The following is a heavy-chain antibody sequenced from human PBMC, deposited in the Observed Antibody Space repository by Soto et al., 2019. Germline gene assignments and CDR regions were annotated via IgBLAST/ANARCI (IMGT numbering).Heavy chain of an antibody. CDR2: ISSSSSFI. D-gene: IGHD1-26*01. V-gene: IGHV3-21*01. CDR3: AGSSDDGRDN. Sequence: EVQLVESGGGLVKSGGSLRLSCAASGFSLSDYSMNWIRQAPGKGLEWVASISSSSSFIHYAESMKGRFTISRDNAKNSLYLQMNSLSAEDTAVYYCAGSSDDGRDNWGQGTLVTVSS. J-gene: IGHJ4*02. CDR1: GFSLSDYS.